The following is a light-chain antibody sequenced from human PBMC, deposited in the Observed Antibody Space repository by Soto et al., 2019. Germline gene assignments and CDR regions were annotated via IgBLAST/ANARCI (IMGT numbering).Light chain of an antibody. Sequence: DIVMSQSPGSLPVTPGESAFISCRSSQSLLRSDGYSSLDWYRQKSGQSPQLLIHLGSILAPGEPDRLSGSGSGTYFTIKLSRVEAGEVGIYYSMQARQAPPTFGGGTRVEVK. CDR3: MQARQAPPT. J-gene: IGKJ4*01. CDR2: LGS. CDR1: QSLLRSDGYSS. V-gene: IGKV2-28*01.